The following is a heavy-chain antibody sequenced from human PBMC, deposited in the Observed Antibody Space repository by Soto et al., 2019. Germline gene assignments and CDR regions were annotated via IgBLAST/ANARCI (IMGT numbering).Heavy chain of an antibody. CDR1: GGSISSTDHY. J-gene: IGHJ6*02. CDR3: ARLVFHCLRGSCDDYNFYGLDV. CDR2: IYYAGST. Sequence: TETLSLSCTVSGGSISSTDHYWGWIRQPPGKGLEWLGSIYYAGSTFHNPSLKRRATISVDTSRNRFSLRLSSVTASDTAVYYCARLVFHCLRGSCDDYNFYGLDVWGQGTTVTVSS. D-gene: IGHD2-15*01. V-gene: IGHV4-39*01.